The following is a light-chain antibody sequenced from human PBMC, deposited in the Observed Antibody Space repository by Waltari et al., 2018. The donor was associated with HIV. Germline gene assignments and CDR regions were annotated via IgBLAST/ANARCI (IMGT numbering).Light chain of an antibody. CDR1: SSDIGSNL. J-gene: IGLJ3*02. CDR2: ENN. V-gene: IGLV1-51*02. Sequence: QSVLTQPPSVSAAPGQKVTISCSGSSSDIGSNLVSWYQQLPGTAPKLLIYENNKRPSGIPDRFSGSKSGTSATLAITGLQTGDEADYYCGTWNNSLTGVFGGGTKLTVL. CDR3: GTWNNSLTGV.